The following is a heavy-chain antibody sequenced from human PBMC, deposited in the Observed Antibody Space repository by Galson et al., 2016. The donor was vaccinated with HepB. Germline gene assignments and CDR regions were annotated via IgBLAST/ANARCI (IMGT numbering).Heavy chain of an antibody. D-gene: IGHD6-19*01. CDR2: ISSNEDT. J-gene: IGHJ6*03. CDR3: ATGIVVAGKYYYYYMDV. Sequence: SETLSLTCIVSGGSISSDYYWGWIRQSPGRGLEWIGSISSNEDTFYSPSLKSRVTISVDTSKNQFSLRLNSVTAADTGVYYCATGIVVAGKYYYYYMDVWGKGTTVTVSS. CDR1: GGSISSDYY. V-gene: IGHV4-39*01.